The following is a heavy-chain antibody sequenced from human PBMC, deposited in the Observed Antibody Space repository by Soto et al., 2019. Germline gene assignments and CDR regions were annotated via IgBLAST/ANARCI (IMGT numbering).Heavy chain of an antibody. CDR2: IYYSGRT. J-gene: IGHJ4*02. V-gene: IGHV4-30-4*01. CDR1: GGSISSGDYY. Sequence: QVQLQESGPGLVKPSQTLSLTCTVSGGSISSGDYYWSWIRQPPGKGLEWIGYIYYSGRTYYNPSLQSRVTISVDTSKNQFSLKLSSVTAADTAVYYCARGRRYDFWSGTLFDYWGQGTLVTVSS. D-gene: IGHD3-3*01. CDR3: ARGRRYDFWSGTLFDY.